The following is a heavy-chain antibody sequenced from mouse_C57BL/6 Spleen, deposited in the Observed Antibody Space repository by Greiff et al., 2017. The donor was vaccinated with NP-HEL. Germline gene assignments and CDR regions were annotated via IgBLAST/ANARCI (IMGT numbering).Heavy chain of an antibody. CDR3: ARYGYGSSYAYYFDY. CDR1: GYTFTSYW. J-gene: IGHJ2*01. V-gene: IGHV1-72*01. D-gene: IGHD1-1*01. CDR2: IAPNSGGT. Sequence: QVQLQQPGAELVKPGASVKLSCKASGYTFTSYWMHWVKQRPGRGLEWIGRIAPNSGGTKYNEKFKSKATLTVDKPSSTAYMQLSSLTSEDSAVYYCARYGYGSSYAYYFDYWGQGTTLTVSS.